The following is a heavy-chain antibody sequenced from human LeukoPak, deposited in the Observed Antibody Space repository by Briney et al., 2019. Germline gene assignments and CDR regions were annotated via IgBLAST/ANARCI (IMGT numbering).Heavy chain of an antibody. Sequence: GASVKVSCKASGGTFSSYAISWVRQAPGQGLEWIGGIIPIFGTANYAQKFQGRVTITTDESTSTAYMELSSLRSEDTAVYYCARHAGPLGYCSSTSCLNWFDPWGQGTLVTVSS. CDR3: ARHAGPLGYCSSTSCLNWFDP. J-gene: IGHJ5*02. CDR1: GGTFSSYA. CDR2: IIPIFGTA. V-gene: IGHV1-69*05. D-gene: IGHD2-2*01.